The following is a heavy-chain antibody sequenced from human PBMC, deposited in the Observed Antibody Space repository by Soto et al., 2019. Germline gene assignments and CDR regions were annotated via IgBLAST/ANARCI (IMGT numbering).Heavy chain of an antibody. Sequence: GGSLRLSCAASGFTFSSYAMSWVRQAPGKGLEWVSAISGSGGSTYYADSVKGRFTISRDNSKNTLYLQMNSLRAEDTAVYYCAKDPYITGTNNWFDPWGQGTLVTVSS. CDR2: ISGSGGST. J-gene: IGHJ5*02. CDR1: GFTFSSYA. D-gene: IGHD1-20*01. CDR3: AKDPYITGTNNWFDP. V-gene: IGHV3-23*01.